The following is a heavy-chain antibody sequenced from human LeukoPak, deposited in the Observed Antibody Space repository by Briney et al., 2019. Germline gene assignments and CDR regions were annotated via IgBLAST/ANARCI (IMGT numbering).Heavy chain of an antibody. CDR2: ISGSGGST. CDR3: TRHYYDSSGYFNWYFDL. Sequence: PGGSLRLSCAASGFTFSSYAMSWVRQAPGKGLEWVSAISGSGGSTYYADSVTGRFTISRDNAKNSLYLQMNSLRAEDTAVYYCTRHYYDSSGYFNWYFDLWGRGTLVTVAS. D-gene: IGHD3-22*01. J-gene: IGHJ2*01. V-gene: IGHV3-23*01. CDR1: GFTFSSYA.